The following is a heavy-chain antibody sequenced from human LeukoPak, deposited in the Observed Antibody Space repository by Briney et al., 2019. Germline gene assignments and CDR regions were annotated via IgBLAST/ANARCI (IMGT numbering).Heavy chain of an antibody. CDR1: GGPISSGDYY. J-gene: IGHJ4*02. CDR3: ARLYYYDSSGLDY. CDR2: IYYSGST. V-gene: IGHV4-30-4*08. Sequence: SETLSLPCTVSGGPISSGDYYWSWIRQPPGKGLEWIGYIYYSGSTYYNPSLKSRVTISVDTSKNQFSLKLSSVTAADTAVYYCARLYYYDSSGLDYWGQGTLVTVSS. D-gene: IGHD3-22*01.